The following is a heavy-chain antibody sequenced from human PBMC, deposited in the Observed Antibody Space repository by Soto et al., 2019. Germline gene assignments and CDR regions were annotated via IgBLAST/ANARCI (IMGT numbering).Heavy chain of an antibody. D-gene: IGHD7-27*01. CDR3: ARGWD. V-gene: IGHV4-34*01. J-gene: IGHJ4*02. Sequence: QVQLQQWGAGLLKPSETLSLTCAVYGGSFSGYYWSWIRQPPGKGLELIGQINHSGSTNYNPSLKSRVTIAVDTSMTQFSLKLSSVTAAVTAVYYCARGWDWGQGTLVTVSS. CDR2: INHSGST. CDR1: GGSFSGYY.